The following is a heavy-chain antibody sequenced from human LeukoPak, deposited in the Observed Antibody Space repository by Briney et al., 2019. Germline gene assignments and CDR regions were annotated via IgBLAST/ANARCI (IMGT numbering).Heavy chain of an antibody. CDR1: GITVRNYG. J-gene: IGHJ4*02. CDR3: AKRSVVIHVILVEFPKEAYYFDS. V-gene: IGHV3-23*01. CDR2: ISDSGGTT. D-gene: IGHD2-21*01. Sequence: GGSLRLSCAVSGITVRNYGMGWVRQAPGKGLEWVSGISDSGGTTKYADSVKGQFTISRDNRKNTLYLQMNSLKDDDTAVYFCAKRSVVIHVILVEFPKEAYYFDSWGQGALVTVSS.